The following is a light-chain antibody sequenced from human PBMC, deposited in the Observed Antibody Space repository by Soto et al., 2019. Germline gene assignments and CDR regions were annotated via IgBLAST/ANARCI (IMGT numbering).Light chain of an antibody. CDR1: QSVLSW. CDR2: MAS. Sequence: DVQMTQSPSTLSASIGDTVTITCRASQSVLSWLAWYQQEPGRPPKLLIYMASILESGVPSRFSGRGSGTEFTLTISGLQPDDLGTYYCQQYNSYPKTFGEGTKLDI. V-gene: IGKV1-5*03. CDR3: QQYNSYPKT. J-gene: IGKJ2*01.